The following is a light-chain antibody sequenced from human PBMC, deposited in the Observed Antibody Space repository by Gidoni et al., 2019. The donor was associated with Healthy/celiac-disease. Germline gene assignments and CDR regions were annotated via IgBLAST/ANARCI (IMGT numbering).Light chain of an antibody. Sequence: IVLTQSTATLSLSPGERATLSCGASQSYSSSYLAWYQQKPGLAPRLLIYDASSRATGIPDRFSVSGSGTDFTLTISRLEPEDFSGYYCQQYCSFPYTFXQXTKLEIK. CDR1: QSYSSSY. CDR2: DAS. J-gene: IGKJ2*01. V-gene: IGKV3D-20*01. CDR3: QQYCSFPYT.